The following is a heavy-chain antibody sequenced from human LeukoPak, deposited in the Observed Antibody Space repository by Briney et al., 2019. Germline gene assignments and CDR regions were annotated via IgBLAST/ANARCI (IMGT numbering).Heavy chain of an antibody. CDR1: GGSISSYY. CDR2: IYYSGST. D-gene: IGHD6-13*01. Sequence: SETQSLTCTVSGGSISSYYWSWIRQPPGKGLEWIGYIYYSGSTNYNPSLKSRVTISVDTSKNQFSLKLSSVTAADTAVYYCARDLAAAGTGDYWGQGTLVTVSS. V-gene: IGHV4-59*01. J-gene: IGHJ4*02. CDR3: ARDLAAAGTGDY.